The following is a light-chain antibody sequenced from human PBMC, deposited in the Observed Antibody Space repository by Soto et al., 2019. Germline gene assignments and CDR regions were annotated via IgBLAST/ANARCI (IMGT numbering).Light chain of an antibody. V-gene: IGKV1-12*01. CDR1: QRISSW. CDR3: QQANSVPWT. J-gene: IGKJ1*01. CDR2: ATS. Sequence: IQMTQSPSSVSASVGDRVILTCRASQRISSWLAWYHQRPGKAPKLLIYATSTLETGVPSGFSGSGSGRDFTLTISSLQPEDLGTYFCQQANSVPWTFGQGTKVEVK.